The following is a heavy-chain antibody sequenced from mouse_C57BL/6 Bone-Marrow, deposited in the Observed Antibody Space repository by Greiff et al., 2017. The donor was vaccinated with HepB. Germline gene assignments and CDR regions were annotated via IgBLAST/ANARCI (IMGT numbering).Heavy chain of an antibody. CDR2: SRNKANDYTT. CDR3: ARASTTVVTWYFDV. CDR1: GFTFSDFY. D-gene: IGHD1-1*01. Sequence: EVNVVESGGGLVQSGRSLRLSCATSGFTFSDFYMEWVRQAPGKGLEWIAASRNKANDYTTEYSASVKGRFIVSRDTSQSILYLQMNALRAEDTAIYYCARASTTVVTWYFDVWGTGTTVTVSS. V-gene: IGHV7-1*01. J-gene: IGHJ1*03.